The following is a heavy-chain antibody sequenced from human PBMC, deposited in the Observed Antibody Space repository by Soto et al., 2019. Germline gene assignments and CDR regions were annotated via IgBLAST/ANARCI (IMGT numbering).Heavy chain of an antibody. CDR1: GFTFSSYS. V-gene: IGHV3-21*01. J-gene: IGHJ4*02. D-gene: IGHD5-18*01. Sequence: EVQLVESGGGLVKPGGSLRLSCAASGFTFSSYSMNWVRQAPGKGLEWVSSISSSTSYIYSADSVKGRVTISRDNAKNSLYLQMNSLRAEDTAVYYWARAGRDGYNWAYWGQGTLVTVSS. CDR2: ISSSTSYI. CDR3: ARAGRDGYNWAY.